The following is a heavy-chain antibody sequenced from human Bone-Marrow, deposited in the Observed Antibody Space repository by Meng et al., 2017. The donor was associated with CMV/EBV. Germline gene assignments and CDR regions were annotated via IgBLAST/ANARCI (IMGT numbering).Heavy chain of an antibody. J-gene: IGHJ4*02. CDR1: FTFSSYG. D-gene: IGHD2-2*01. V-gene: IGHV3-33*01. CDR3: ARDRCGRTSCYEGVFDY. Sequence: FTFSSYGMHWVRQAPGKGLEWVAVIWYDGSNKYYADSVKGRFIISRDNSKNTLYLQMNSLRVEDTAVYYCARDRCGRTSCYEGVFDYWGQGTLVTVSS. CDR2: IWYDGSNK.